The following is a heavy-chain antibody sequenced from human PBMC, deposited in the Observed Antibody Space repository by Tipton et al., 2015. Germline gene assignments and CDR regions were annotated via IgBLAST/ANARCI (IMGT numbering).Heavy chain of an antibody. V-gene: IGHV4-61*03. J-gene: IGHJ6*02. Sequence: TLSLTCIVSGSSVSSGAYYWSWIRQPPGKGLEWIADIYDSGSATYNPSLRSRVIMSVDTSNNHLSLNLSSVTAADTAVYYCARNPREKPSYYYYGMAVWRQGTTVIVSS. CDR3: ARNPREKPSYYYYGMAV. CDR1: GSSVSSGAYY. D-gene: IGHD1-26*01. CDR2: IYDSGSA.